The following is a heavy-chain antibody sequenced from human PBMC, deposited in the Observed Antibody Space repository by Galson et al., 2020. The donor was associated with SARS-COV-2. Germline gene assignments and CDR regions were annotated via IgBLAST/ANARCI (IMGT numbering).Heavy chain of an antibody. J-gene: IGHJ3*02. Sequence: TLSLTCTVSGDSITSGDYYWSWVRQTPVKGLEWLGYTYYTGTTYYNPSLKSRVIISVDTSKNQFSLTLSSVTAADTAVYYCTRVPVTRSFDIWGQGTVVSVSS. CDR2: TYYTGTT. CDR1: GDSITSGDYY. CDR3: TRVPVTRSFDI. D-gene: IGHD4-17*01. V-gene: IGHV4-30-4*08.